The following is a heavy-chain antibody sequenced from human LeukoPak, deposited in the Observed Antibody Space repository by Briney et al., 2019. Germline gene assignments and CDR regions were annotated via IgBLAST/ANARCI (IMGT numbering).Heavy chain of an antibody. Sequence: PSETLSLTCTVSGGSISSYYWSWIRQPPGKGLECIGYIHYTGSTNYNPSLKSRVTTSVDTSKSQFSLKLSSVTAADTAIYYCARGGYYGSGNDFRFDPWGQGTLVTVSS. J-gene: IGHJ5*02. CDR1: GGSISSYY. CDR2: IHYTGST. CDR3: ARGGYYGSGNDFRFDP. V-gene: IGHV4-59*01. D-gene: IGHD3-10*01.